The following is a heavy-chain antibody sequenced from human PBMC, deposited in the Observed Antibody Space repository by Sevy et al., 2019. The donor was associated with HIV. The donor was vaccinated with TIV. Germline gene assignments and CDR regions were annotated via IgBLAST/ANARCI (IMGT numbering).Heavy chain of an antibody. V-gene: IGHV4-31*03. Sequence: SETLSLTCTVSGGSISSGGYYWSWIRQHPGKGLEWIGYIYYSGRTYYNPSLKSRVTISVDTSKNQFSLKLSSVTAADTAVYYCARDTIVGATEYYYYGMDVWGQGTTVTVSS. D-gene: IGHD1-26*01. CDR2: IYYSGRT. CDR3: ARDTIVGATEYYYYGMDV. J-gene: IGHJ6*02. CDR1: GGSISSGGYY.